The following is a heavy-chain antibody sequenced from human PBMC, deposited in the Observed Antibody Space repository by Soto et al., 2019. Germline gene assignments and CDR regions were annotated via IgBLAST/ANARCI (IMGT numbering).Heavy chain of an antibody. V-gene: IGHV4-31*03. CDR1: GGSISSGGYY. J-gene: IGHJ5*02. Sequence: SETLSLTCTVSGGSISSGGYYWSWIRQHPGKGLEWIGYIYYSGSTYYNPSLKSRVSMSVDTSKNQFSLKLSSVTAADTAVYYCARERYSSGWYYDWFEPWGQGTLVTVSS. CDR3: ARERYSSGWYYDWFEP. CDR2: IYYSGST. D-gene: IGHD6-19*01.